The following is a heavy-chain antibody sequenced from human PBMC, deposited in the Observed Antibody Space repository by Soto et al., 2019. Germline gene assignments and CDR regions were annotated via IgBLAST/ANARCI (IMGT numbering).Heavy chain of an antibody. D-gene: IGHD1-26*01. CDR2: ISAYNGNT. J-gene: IGHJ6*01. Sequence: GLRWPRQSSGQGLEWIGWISAYNGNTNYAQKLQGRVTMTTDTSTSTAYMELRSLRSDDTAVYYGADGIGATIAGLAVRGQRTTV. CDR3: ADGIGATIAGLAV. CDR1: G. V-gene: IGHV1-18*04.